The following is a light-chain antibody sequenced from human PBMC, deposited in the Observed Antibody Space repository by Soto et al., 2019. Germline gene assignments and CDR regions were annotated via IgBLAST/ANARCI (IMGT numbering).Light chain of an antibody. J-gene: IGLJ2*01. CDR2: KNN. V-gene: IGLV1-40*01. CDR1: GSNVGASYD. Sequence: QSVLTQPPSVSGAPGQTITMSCTGSGSNVGASYDVHWYQVLPGAGPRLLIYKNNNRPSGVPDRFSGSKSGTSASLAITGLRAEDEADYYCQSYDNSLSGPVFGGGTKVTVL. CDR3: QSYDNSLSGPV.